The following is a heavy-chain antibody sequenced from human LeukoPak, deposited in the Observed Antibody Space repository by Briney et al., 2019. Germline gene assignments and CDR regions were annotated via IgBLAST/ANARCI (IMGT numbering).Heavy chain of an antibody. Sequence: PGGSLRLSCAASGFTFSSYAMHWVRQAPGKGLEWVAAISYDGSNKYYADSVKGRFTISRDNSKNTLYLQMNSLRAEDTAVYYCARARLGLLYYFDYWGQGTLVTVSS. CDR3: ARARLGLLYYFDY. D-gene: IGHD7-27*01. CDR2: ISYDGSNK. J-gene: IGHJ4*02. CDR1: GFTFSSYA. V-gene: IGHV3-30*04.